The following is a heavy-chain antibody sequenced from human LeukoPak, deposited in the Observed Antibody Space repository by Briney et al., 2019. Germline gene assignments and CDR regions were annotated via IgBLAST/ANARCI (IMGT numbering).Heavy chain of an antibody. D-gene: IGHD7-27*01. CDR3: ARDFLGMIDY. V-gene: IGHV4-30-4*07. Sequence: PSETLSLTCAVSGASISSSGYSWWWVRQPPGKGLEWIGYVYYSGTTYYNPSLNSRLTISADTSKNQFFLKLSSVTAADTAVYYCARDFLGMIDYWGQGTLVTVSS. CDR1: GASISSSGYS. J-gene: IGHJ4*02. CDR2: VYYSGTT.